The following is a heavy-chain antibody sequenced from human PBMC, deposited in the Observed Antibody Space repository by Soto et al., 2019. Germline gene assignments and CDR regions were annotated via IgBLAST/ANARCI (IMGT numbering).Heavy chain of an antibody. J-gene: IGHJ5*02. D-gene: IGHD2-2*01. CDR3: AIDLECPKRGNWFDP. CDR2: IKQDGSER. Sequence: PGGSLRLSCAASGFTFSNYYMSWVRQTPGKGLEWVANIKQDGSERYYVDSVKGRFTISRDNAKNSLYLQMNSLRAEDTALYYCAIDLECPKRGNWFDPWGQGTLVTVSS. V-gene: IGHV3-7*01. CDR1: GFTFSNYY.